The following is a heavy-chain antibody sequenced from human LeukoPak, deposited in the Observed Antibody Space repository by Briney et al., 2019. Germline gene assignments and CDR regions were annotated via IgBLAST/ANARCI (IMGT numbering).Heavy chain of an antibody. CDR2: IKRDGSEN. CDR3: ARTSLNAYDI. J-gene: IGHJ3*02. Sequence: GGSLRLSCAASGFTFSNYWMSWVRQAPGKGLEWVANIKRDGSENYYVDSVKGRFSSSRDNVKNSMYLQMNSLRADDTAVYYCARTSLNAYDIWGQGTRVIVSS. CDR1: GFTFSNYW. D-gene: IGHD1-1*01. V-gene: IGHV3-7*01.